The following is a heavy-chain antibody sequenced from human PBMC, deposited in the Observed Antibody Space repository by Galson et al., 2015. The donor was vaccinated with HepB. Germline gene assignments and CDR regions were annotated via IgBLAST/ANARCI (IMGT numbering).Heavy chain of an antibody. CDR1: GFTFSSYS. J-gene: IGHJ3*02. V-gene: IGHV3-48*02. Sequence: SLRLSCAASGFTFSSYSMNWVRQAPGKGLEWVSYISSSSSTIYYADSVKGRFTISRDNAKNSLYLQMNSLRDEDTAVYYCARGGDIYPPPEGAFDIWGQGTMVTVSS. CDR2: ISSSSSTI. D-gene: IGHD3-9*01. CDR3: ARGGDIYPPPEGAFDI.